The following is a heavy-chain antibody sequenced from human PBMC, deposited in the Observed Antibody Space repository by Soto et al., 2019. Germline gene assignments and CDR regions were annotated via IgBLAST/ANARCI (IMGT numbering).Heavy chain of an antibody. CDR1: GFTFSSYS. CDR2: ISSSSSYI. J-gene: IGHJ6*03. Sequence: EVQLVESGGGLVKPGGSLRLSCAASGFTFSSYSMNWVRQAPGKGLEWVSSISSSSSYIYYADSEKGRFTISRDNAKNSLYLQMKSLRAEDTAVYYCASTNSRSYYMDVWGKGTTVTVSS. D-gene: IGHD6-13*01. CDR3: ASTNSRSYYMDV. V-gene: IGHV3-21*01.